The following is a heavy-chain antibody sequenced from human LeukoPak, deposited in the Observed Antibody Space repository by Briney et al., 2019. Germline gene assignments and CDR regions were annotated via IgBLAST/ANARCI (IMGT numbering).Heavy chain of an antibody. D-gene: IGHD3-22*01. CDR1: GYTFTSYY. V-gene: IGHV1-46*01. CDR2: INPSGGST. CDR3: ARAGVWDYSDSSGYHNAAFDI. J-gene: IGHJ3*02. Sequence: ASVKVSFKASGYTFTSYYMHWVRQAPGQGLEWMGIINPSGGSTSYAQKFQGRVTVTRDTSISTAYMDLSRLRSDDTAVYYCARAGVWDYSDSSGYHNAAFDIWGQGTMVTVSS.